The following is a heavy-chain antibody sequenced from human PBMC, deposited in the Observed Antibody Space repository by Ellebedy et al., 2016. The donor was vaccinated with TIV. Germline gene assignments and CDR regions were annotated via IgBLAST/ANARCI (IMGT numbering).Heavy chain of an antibody. V-gene: IGHV3-48*01. CDR2: ISAAGDTL. CDR3: ARGRY. Sequence: GGSLRLSXAASAFTLSSYNMNWVRQAPGTGLEWISHISAAGDTLYYADSVEGRFTISRDNAKNSLYLQMDSLRAEDTAVYYCARGRYWGQGTLVTVSS. J-gene: IGHJ4*02. CDR1: AFTLSSYN.